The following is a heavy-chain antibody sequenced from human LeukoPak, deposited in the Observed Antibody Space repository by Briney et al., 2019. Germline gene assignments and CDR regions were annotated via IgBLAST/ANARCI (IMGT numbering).Heavy chain of an antibody. D-gene: IGHD6-19*01. CDR2: IIPIFGTA. V-gene: IGHV1-69*05. Sequence: SVKASCKASGGTFSSYAISWVRQAPGQGLEWMGRIIPIFGTANYAQKFQGRVTITTDESTSTAYMELSSLRSEDTAVYYCARAVAGTVWFDPWGQGTLVTVSS. CDR1: GGTFSSYA. CDR3: ARAVAGTVWFDP. J-gene: IGHJ5*02.